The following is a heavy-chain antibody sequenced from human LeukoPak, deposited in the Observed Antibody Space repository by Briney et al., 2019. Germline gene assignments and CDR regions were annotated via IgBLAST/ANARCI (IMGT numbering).Heavy chain of an antibody. Sequence: SQTLSLTCAISGDSVSTSSAARNWIRQSPSRGLEWLGRTYYRSKWYYDFAVSVQSRININPDTSKNQFSLQLNSVTPEDTAVYYCARDGSYFDCWGQGTLVTVSS. J-gene: IGHJ4*02. CDR2: TYYRSKWYY. CDR3: ARDGSYFDC. V-gene: IGHV6-1*01. CDR1: GDSVSTSSAA.